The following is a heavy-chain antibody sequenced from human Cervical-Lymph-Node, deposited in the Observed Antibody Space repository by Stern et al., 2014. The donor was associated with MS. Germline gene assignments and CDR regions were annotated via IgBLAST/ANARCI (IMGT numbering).Heavy chain of an antibody. Sequence: EVQLVESGGGLGRPGRSLRLSCAASGFSFDDYAMHWVRQAPGKGLEWVSSVNWNSRTLAYADSVKGRFTVSRDNTETSLYLQMNSLSLEDTALYYCAKSGGGQVLGAFDHWGQGILVIVSS. J-gene: IGHJ4*02. CDR2: VNWNSRTL. V-gene: IGHV3-9*01. CDR3: AKSGGGQVLGAFDH. D-gene: IGHD1-26*01. CDR1: GFSFDDYA.